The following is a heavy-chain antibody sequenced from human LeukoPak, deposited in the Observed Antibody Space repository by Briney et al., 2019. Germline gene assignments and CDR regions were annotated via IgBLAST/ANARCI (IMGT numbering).Heavy chain of an antibody. CDR3: AKEYREVVTASDY. V-gene: IGHV3-30*02. D-gene: IGHD2-21*02. CDR1: GFTFSSYG. CDR2: IRYDGSNK. J-gene: IGHJ4*02. Sequence: PGGCLSLSCAASGFTFSSYGMHWVRQAPGKGLEWVAFIRYDGSNKYYADSVKGRFTISRDNSKNTLYLQMNSLRAEDTAVYYCAKEYREVVTASDYWGQGTLVTVSS.